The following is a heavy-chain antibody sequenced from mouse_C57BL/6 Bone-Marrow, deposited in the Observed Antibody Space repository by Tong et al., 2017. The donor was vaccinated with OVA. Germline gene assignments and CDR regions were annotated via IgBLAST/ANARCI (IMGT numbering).Heavy chain of an antibody. Sequence: EVQLQESGAELVRSGASVKLSCTASGFNIKDYYMHWVKQRPEQGLEWIGWIDPENGDTEYAPKFQGKATMTADTSSNTAYLQLSSLTSEDTAVYYCARCDGNYWYFDVWGAGTTVTVSS. CDR1: GFNIKDYY. D-gene: IGHD2-1*01. CDR3: ARCDGNYWYFDV. J-gene: IGHJ1*01. V-gene: IGHV14-4*02. CDR2: IDPENGDT.